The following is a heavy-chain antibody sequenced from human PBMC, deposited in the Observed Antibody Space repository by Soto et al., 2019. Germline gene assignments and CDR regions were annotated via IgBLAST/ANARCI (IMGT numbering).Heavy chain of an antibody. J-gene: IGHJ4*02. V-gene: IGHV1-69*02. D-gene: IGHD6-13*01. CDR1: GGTFSSYT. Sequence: QVQLVQSGAEVKKPGSSVKVSCKASGGTFSSYTISWVRQAPGQGLEWMGRIIPILGIANYAQKFQGRVTITAEKSKSPTYVELSSLRSEDTAMHYWASRGGYSSSPFDSRGKGALLTVSS. CDR2: IIPILGIA. CDR3: ASRGGYSSSPFDS.